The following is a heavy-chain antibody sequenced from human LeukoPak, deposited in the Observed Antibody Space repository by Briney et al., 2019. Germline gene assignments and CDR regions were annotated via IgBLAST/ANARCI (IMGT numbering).Heavy chain of an antibody. V-gene: IGHV3-21*01. Sequence: KSGGSLRLSCAASGFTFSSYAMNWVRQAPGKGLEWVSSITTSSSYIHYADSVKGRFTISRDDAKNSLYLQMNSLRAEDTAVYYCARDPAAAGTVWFDPWGQGTLVTVSS. D-gene: IGHD6-13*01. CDR2: ITTSSSYI. J-gene: IGHJ5*02. CDR1: GFTFSSYA. CDR3: ARDPAAAGTVWFDP.